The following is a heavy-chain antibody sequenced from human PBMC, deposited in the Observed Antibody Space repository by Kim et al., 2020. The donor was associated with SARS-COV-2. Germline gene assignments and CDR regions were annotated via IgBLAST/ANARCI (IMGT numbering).Heavy chain of an antibody. J-gene: IGHJ4*02. D-gene: IGHD3-22*01. CDR1: GYTFTSYG. V-gene: IGHV1-18*01. Sequence: ASVKVSCKASGYTFTSYGISWVRQAPGQGLEWMGWISAYNGNTNYAQKLQGRVTMTTDTSTSTAYMELRSLRSDDTAVYYCARRVPNNYYDSSGYDYWGQGTLVTVSS. CDR2: ISAYNGNT. CDR3: ARRVPNNYYDSSGYDY.